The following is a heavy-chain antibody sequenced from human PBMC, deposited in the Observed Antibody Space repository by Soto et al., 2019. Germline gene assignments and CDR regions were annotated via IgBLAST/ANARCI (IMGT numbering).Heavy chain of an antibody. CDR2: VYATGTS. CDR1: GGSMSKFY. D-gene: IGHD4-17*01. J-gene: IGHJ5*02. Sequence: SETLSLTCSVSGGSMSKFYGSWIRKTAGKGLEWMGRVYATGTSDYNPSLRSRIAMSVDISKKTFSLRLRSVTAADTGVYYCVRDGSKTLRDCFDPWGQGILVTVS. CDR3: VRDGSKTLRDCFDP. V-gene: IGHV4-4*07.